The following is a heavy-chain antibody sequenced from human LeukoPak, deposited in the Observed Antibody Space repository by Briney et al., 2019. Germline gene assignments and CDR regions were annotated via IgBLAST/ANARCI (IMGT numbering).Heavy chain of an antibody. D-gene: IGHD3-3*01. Sequence: GESLKIACKGSGYSFTIYWIGWVRQAPGKGLEWMGIIYPGDSDTRYSPSFQGQVTISADKSISTAYLPWSSLKASDTAVYYCARLDDFWSGDPIDYWGQGTLVTVSS. CDR1: GYSFTIYW. V-gene: IGHV5-51*01. CDR2: IYPGDSDT. J-gene: IGHJ4*02. CDR3: ARLDDFWSGDPIDY.